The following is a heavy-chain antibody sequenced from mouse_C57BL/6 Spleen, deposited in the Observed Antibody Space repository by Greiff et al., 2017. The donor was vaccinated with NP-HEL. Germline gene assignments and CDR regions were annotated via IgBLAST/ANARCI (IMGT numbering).Heavy chain of an antibody. CDR2: IYIGNGYT. Sequence: EVQLQQSGAELVRPGSSVKMSCKTSGYTFTSYGINWVKQRPGQGLEWIGYIYIGNGYTAYNEKFQGKATLTSDTSSSTAYMQLSSLTSEDSAIYFCARGGNYAMDYWGKGTSVTVSS. CDR1: GYTFTSYG. J-gene: IGHJ4*01. V-gene: IGHV1-58*01. CDR3: ARGGNYAMDY.